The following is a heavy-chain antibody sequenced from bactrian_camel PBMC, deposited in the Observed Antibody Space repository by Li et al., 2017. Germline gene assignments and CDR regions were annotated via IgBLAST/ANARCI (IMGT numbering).Heavy chain of an antibody. CDR3: AGVRRFGGDCLAYDYNY. J-gene: IGHJ4*01. CDR2: IDWDGST. D-gene: IGHD2*01. V-gene: IGHV3S53*01. Sequence: HVQLVESGGGSVQAGGSLRLSCAFSGYIYSTYTMGWFRQPPGKEREGVAGIDWDGSTTYAHSVRGRFVISKDNAKNTMNLQMKNLKPDDTAMYYCAGVRRFGGDCLAYDYNYWGQGTQVTVS. CDR1: GYIYSTYT.